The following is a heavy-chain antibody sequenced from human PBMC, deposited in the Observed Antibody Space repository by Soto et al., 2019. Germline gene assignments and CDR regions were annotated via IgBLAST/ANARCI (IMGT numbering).Heavy chain of an antibody. V-gene: IGHV1-18*01. J-gene: IGHJ2*01. CDR1: GYVFSSYG. Sequence: QAQLVQSGPELKKPGASVKISCEASGYVFSSYGVSWVRQAPGQGLEWMGWISAYNGRTKNAQKFQGRVTMTTIATSTRAAHMEVKKLTSDDTAVYYCAKANYYDSGGYGLGSNWYFDLWGRGTLVTVSS. CDR2: ISAYNGRT. CDR3: AKANYYDSGGYGLGSNWYFDL. D-gene: IGHD3-22*01.